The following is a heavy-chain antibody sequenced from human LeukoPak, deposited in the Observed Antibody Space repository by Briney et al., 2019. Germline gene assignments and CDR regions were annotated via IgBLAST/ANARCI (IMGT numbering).Heavy chain of an antibody. J-gene: IGHJ4*02. CDR3: AREIGGILVFDY. CDR1: AYTFTGYY. D-gene: IGHD5-18*01. CDR2: INPNSGDS. Sequence: ASVTVSCKASAYTFTGYYMHWVRQAPGQGLEWMGWINPNSGDSHHAQKFQGRVTITRDTSISTAYMELSRLRSDDTAVYYCAREIGGILVFDYWGQGTLVTVSS. V-gene: IGHV1-2*02.